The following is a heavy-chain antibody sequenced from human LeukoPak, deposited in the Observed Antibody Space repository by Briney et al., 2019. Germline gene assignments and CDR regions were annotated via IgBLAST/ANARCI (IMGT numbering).Heavy chain of an antibody. J-gene: IGHJ4*02. D-gene: IGHD2-15*01. CDR2: IYSGGST. CDR3: ASVMIGYCSGGSCYDC. CDR1: GFTVSSNY. Sequence: GGSLRLSCAASGFTVSSNYMSWVRQAPGKGLEWVSVIYSGGSTYCADSVKGRFTISRDNSKNTLYLQMNSLRAEDTAVYYCASVMIGYCSGGSCYDCWGQGTLVTVSS. V-gene: IGHV3-53*01.